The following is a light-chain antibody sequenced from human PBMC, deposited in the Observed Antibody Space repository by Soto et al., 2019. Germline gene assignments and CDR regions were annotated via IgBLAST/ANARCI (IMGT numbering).Light chain of an antibody. J-gene: IGKJ4*01. CDR2: KVS. CDR1: QSLVHSAGNTY. V-gene: IGKV2-24*01. CDR3: LQNTQVPLT. Sequence: IVMTQTPLSSAVTLGQPASISCMSSQSLVHSAGNTYLSWLHVGPGQSPRPLIYKVSNRFSGVPDRFTGSGAATHCTLKISRGEAEDVWTYSCLQNTQVPLTFGGGTKLEI.